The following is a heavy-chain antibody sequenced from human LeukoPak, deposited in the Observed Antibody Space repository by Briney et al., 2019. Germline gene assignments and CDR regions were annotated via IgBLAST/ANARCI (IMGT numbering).Heavy chain of an antibody. D-gene: IGHD3-9*01. Sequence: GGSLRLSCAASGFTFSSYGMSWVRQAPGKGLEWVSSISSSSSYIYYADSVKGRFTISRDNAKTSLYLQMNSLRAEDTAVYYCSRATSYDILTGYSDYWGQGTLVTVSS. V-gene: IGHV3-21*01. CDR3: SRATSYDILTGYSDY. CDR2: ISSSSSYI. J-gene: IGHJ4*02. CDR1: GFTFSSYG.